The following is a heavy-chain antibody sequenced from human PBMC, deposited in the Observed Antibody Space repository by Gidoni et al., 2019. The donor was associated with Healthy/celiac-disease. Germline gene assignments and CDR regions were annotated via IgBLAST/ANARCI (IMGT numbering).Heavy chain of an antibody. CDR3: ARVIAVAKWYFDL. Sequence: EVQLVASGGGLVKPGGSLRLSCAASGFTFSSYSMNWVRQAPGKGLEWVSSISRSSSYIYYADSVKGRFTISRDNAKNSLYLQMNSLRAEDTAVYYCARVIAVAKWYFDLWGRGTLVTVSS. D-gene: IGHD6-19*01. CDR2: ISRSSSYI. J-gene: IGHJ2*01. V-gene: IGHV3-21*01. CDR1: GFTFSSYS.